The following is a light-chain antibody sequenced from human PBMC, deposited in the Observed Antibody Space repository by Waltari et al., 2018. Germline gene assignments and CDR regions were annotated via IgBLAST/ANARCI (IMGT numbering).Light chain of an antibody. J-gene: IGLJ2*01. CDR2: SNN. CDR3: AAWDVSLKGV. Sequence: QSVLTQPPSASGTPGQRVTISCSGSSSNIGSNTVNWYQQLPGMAPKLIIYSNNQRPSGVPDRVSGSKSGTSASLAISGLQSDDEADYYCAAWDVSLKGVFGGGTKVTVL. CDR1: SSNIGSNT. V-gene: IGLV1-44*01.